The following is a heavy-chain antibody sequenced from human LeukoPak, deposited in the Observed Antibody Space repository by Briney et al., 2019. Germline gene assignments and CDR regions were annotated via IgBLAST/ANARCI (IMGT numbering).Heavy chain of an antibody. CDR3: SRGQSISAVAV. Sequence: PSETLSLTCTVSGGSISSYYWSWIRQPPGKGLEWIGYIYYSGSTNYNPSLKSRVTISVDTSKNQFSLTVTSVTAADTAVYYCSRGQSISAVAVWGQGTLVTVSS. V-gene: IGHV4-59*08. D-gene: IGHD6-13*01. CDR2: IYYSGST. J-gene: IGHJ4*02. CDR1: GGSISSYY.